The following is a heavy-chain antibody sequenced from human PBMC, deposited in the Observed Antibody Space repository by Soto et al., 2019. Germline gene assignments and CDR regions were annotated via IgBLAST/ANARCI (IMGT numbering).Heavy chain of an antibody. CDR1: GGSISRHY. Sequence: PSETLSLTCTVSGGSISRHYWCWIRQPPGKGLEWIGYMYNTGSTVYNPSFKSRVTISVDTSKNQFSLKLNSVTAADTAVYYCARDLWGYCGTDCYPLDVWGQGTTVTVS. V-gene: IGHV4-59*11. D-gene: IGHD2-21*02. CDR2: MYNTGST. CDR3: ARDLWGYCGTDCYPLDV. J-gene: IGHJ6*02.